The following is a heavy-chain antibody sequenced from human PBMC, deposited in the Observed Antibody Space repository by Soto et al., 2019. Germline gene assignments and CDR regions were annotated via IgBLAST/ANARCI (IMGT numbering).Heavy chain of an antibody. CDR2: IYYSGST. J-gene: IGHJ2*01. CDR3: ARGLGAWGYFDL. D-gene: IGHD3-16*01. V-gene: IGHV4-30-4*01. Sequence: QVQLQESGPGLVKPSQTLSLTCTVSGGSISSGDYYWSWIRQPPGKGLEWIGYIYYSGSTYYNPSLKGRVTISVDTSKNNFSLKLSSVTAADTAVYYCARGLGAWGYFDLWGRGTLVTVSS. CDR1: GGSISSGDYY.